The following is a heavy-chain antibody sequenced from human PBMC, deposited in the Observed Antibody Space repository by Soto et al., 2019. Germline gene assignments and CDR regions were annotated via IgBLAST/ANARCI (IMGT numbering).Heavy chain of an antibody. Sequence: SETLSLTCTVSGGSISSYYWSWIRQPPGKGLEWIGYIYYSGSTNYNPSVKGRFTISRDNAKNTLYLQMNSLRAEDTAVYYCARGTGTTVAAPTVLFDYWGQGTLVTVSS. CDR1: GGSISSYY. J-gene: IGHJ4*02. CDR2: IYYSGST. D-gene: IGHD6-19*01. V-gene: IGHV4-59*12. CDR3: ARGTGTTVAAPTVLFDY.